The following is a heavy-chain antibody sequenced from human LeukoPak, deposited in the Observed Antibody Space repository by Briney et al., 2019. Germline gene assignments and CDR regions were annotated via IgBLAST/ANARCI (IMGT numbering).Heavy chain of an antibody. CDR3: AKAAGSWELLAFDI. CDR1: RFTFSSYG. J-gene: IGHJ3*02. Sequence: GGSLRLSCAASRFTFSSYGMHWVRQAPGKGLEWVAVISYDGSNKYYADSVKGRFTISRDNSKNTLYLQMNSLRAEDTAVYYCAKAAGSWELLAFDIWGQGTMVTVSS. D-gene: IGHD1-26*01. CDR2: ISYDGSNK. V-gene: IGHV3-30*18.